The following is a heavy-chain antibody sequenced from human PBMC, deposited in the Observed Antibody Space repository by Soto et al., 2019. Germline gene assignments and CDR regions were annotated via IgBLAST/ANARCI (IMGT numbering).Heavy chain of an antibody. V-gene: IGHV4-31*03. CDR2: IYYSGST. CDR3: ARGPRNLGGSFYYGMDV. CDR1: GGSIRSDGFY. J-gene: IGHJ6*02. Sequence: PSETLSLTCTVSGGSIRSDGFYWTCLRHLPGKGLEWVGFIYYSGSTYYNPSLKSRITISMDSSRNQFFLRLSSVTAADMAVYYCARGPRNLGGSFYYGMDVWGQGTTVTVSS.